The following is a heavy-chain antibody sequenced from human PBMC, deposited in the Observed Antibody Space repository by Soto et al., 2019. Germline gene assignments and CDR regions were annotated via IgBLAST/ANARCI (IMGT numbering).Heavy chain of an antibody. J-gene: IGHJ5*02. CDR3: ARISVRGYCSSTSCPGWFDP. D-gene: IGHD2-2*01. Sequence: GSGPTLVNPTETLTLTCTVSGFSLSNARMGVSWIRQPPGKALEWLAHIFSNDEKSYSTSLKSRLTISKDTSKSQVVLTMTNMDPVDTATYYCARISVRGYCSSTSCPGWFDPWGQGTLVTVSS. V-gene: IGHV2-26*01. CDR1: GFSLSNARMG. CDR2: IFSNDEK.